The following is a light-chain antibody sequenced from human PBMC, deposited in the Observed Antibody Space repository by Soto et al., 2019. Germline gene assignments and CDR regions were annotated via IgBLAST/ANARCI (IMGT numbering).Light chain of an antibody. CDR3: QQYNNWLSIT. Sequence: DIVLTQSPVTLSLSPGERATLSCRASQSVSSNLAWYQQKPGQAPRLLIYGASTRATGIPARFSGSGSGTEFTLTISSLQSEDFAVYYCQQYNNWLSITFGQGTRLEI. CDR2: GAS. V-gene: IGKV3-15*01. CDR1: QSVSSN. J-gene: IGKJ5*01.